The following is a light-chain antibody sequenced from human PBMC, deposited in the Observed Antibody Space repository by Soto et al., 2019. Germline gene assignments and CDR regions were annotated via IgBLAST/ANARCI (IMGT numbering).Light chain of an antibody. CDR2: DAS. V-gene: IGKV1-5*01. J-gene: IGKJ1*01. Sequence: DIQMTQSPSTLSASVGDRVTITCRASQSISSWLAWYQQKPGKAPKLLIYDASSLESGVPSRFSGSGSGTEFTLTISRLQPDDFATYYCQQYNSYWTFGQGTTV. CDR3: QQYNSYWT. CDR1: QSISSW.